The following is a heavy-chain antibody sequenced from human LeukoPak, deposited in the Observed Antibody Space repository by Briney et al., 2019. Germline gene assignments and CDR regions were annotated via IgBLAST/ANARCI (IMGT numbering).Heavy chain of an antibody. CDR1: GGSISSSSYY. D-gene: IGHD3-22*01. CDR3: ARDFRYDSSGYWWAFDI. Sequence: PPETLSLTCTVSGGSISSSSYYWGWIRQPPGKGLEWIGSIYYSGSTYYNPSLKSRVTISVDTSKNQFSLKLSSVTAADTAVYYCARDFRYDSSGYWWAFDIWGQGTMVTVSS. V-gene: IGHV4-39*07. CDR2: IYYSGST. J-gene: IGHJ3*02.